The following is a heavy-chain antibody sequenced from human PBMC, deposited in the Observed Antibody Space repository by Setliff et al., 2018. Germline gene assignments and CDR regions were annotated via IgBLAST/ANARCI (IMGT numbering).Heavy chain of an antibody. V-gene: IGHV4-59*01. CDR3: ARDTDGPPYFDY. J-gene: IGHJ4*02. D-gene: IGHD2-8*02. CDR2: IYYSGST. CDR1: GYSFSNF. Sequence: GYSFSNFWIGWIRQPPGKGLEWIGYIYYSGSTNYNPSLKSRVTISVGTSKNQFSLKLNSVTAADTAVYYCARDTDGPPYFDYWGQGTLVTVSS.